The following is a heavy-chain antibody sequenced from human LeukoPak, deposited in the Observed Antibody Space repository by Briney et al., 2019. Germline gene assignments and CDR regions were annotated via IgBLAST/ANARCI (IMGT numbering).Heavy chain of an antibody. CDR2: IKPDGSEK. J-gene: IGHJ5*02. CDR3: ARGGSGRWNWFDP. CDR1: GFTFSSYW. V-gene: IGHV3-7*04. Sequence: GGSLRLSCAASGFTFSSYWMSWVRQAPGKGPEWVANIKPDGSEKYYVDSVKGRFTISRDNANNSLYLQMNSLRAEDTAMYYCARGGSGRWNWFDPWGQGTLVTVSS. D-gene: IGHD6-19*01.